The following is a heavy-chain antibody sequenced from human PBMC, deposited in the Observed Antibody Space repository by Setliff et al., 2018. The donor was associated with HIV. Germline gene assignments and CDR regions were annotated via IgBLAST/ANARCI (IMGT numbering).Heavy chain of an antibody. CDR3: ATVLMVYAIGGRYFQH. J-gene: IGHJ1*01. D-gene: IGHD2-8*01. Sequence: PSETLSLTCTVSGGSISSSSYYWGWIRQPPGKGLEWIGSIYYSGSTYYNPSLKSRVTISVDTSKNQFPLKLSSVTAADTAVYYCATVLMVYAIGGRYFQHWGQGTLVTVLL. V-gene: IGHV4-39*01. CDR1: GGSISSSSYY. CDR2: IYYSGST.